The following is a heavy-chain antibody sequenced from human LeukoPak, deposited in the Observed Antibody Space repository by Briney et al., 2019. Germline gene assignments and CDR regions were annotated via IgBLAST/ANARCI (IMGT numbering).Heavy chain of an antibody. CDR2: INSGGSAI. Sequence: PGGSLRLSCAASGFTLNSYEMNWVRQAPGKGLEWVSYINSGGSAIYYADSVKGRFTISRDNAKNSLYLQMNSLRADDTAVYYCARGGSYVHYWGQGTLVTVSS. CDR1: GFTLNSYE. V-gene: IGHV3-48*03. D-gene: IGHD1-26*01. CDR3: ARGGSYVHY. J-gene: IGHJ4*02.